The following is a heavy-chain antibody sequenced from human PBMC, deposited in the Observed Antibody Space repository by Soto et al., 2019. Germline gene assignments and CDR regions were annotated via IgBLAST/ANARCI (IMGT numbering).Heavy chain of an antibody. D-gene: IGHD6-6*01. Sequence: PSETLSLTCTVSGGSISSYYWSWIRQPPGKGLEWIGYIYYSGSTNYNPSLKSRVTISVDTSTNQFSLTLSSVTAADTAVYYCARQTLRPGQIVHQGYFAYSSRGTLVTVSS. V-gene: IGHV4-59*08. CDR2: IYYSGST. CDR1: GGSISSYY. J-gene: IGHJ4*02. CDR3: ARQTLRPGQIVHQGYFAY.